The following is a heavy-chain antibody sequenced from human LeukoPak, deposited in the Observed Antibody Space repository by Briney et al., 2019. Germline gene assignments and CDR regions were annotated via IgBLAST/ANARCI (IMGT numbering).Heavy chain of an antibody. CDR3: AGHHPGSGGGMDV. CDR2: IGAAGDT. J-gene: IGHJ6*02. V-gene: IGHV3-13*04. CDR1: GFTFSSYD. Sequence: GGSLRLSCAASGFTFSSYDMHWVRQATGKGLEWVSTIGAAGDTYYPGSVKGRFTISREDAKNSLYLQMNSLGAGDTAVYYCAGHHPGSGGGMDVWGQGTTVTVSS. D-gene: IGHD6-25*01.